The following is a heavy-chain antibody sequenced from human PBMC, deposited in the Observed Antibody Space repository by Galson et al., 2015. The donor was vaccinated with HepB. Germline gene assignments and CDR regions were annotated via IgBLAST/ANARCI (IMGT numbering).Heavy chain of an antibody. Sequence: SVKVSCKASGGTFSSYAISWVRQAPGEGLEWMGGIIPIFGTADYAQEFQGRVTITADESTSTAYMELSSLRSEDTAVYYCARDLLYDSIGLSYWGQGTLVTVSS. CDR2: IIPIFGTA. V-gene: IGHV1-69*13. CDR3: ARDLLYDSIGLSY. CDR1: GGTFSSYA. D-gene: IGHD3-22*01. J-gene: IGHJ4*02.